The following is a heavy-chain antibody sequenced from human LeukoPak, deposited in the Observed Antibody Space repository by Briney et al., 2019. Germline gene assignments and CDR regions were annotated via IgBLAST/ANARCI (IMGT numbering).Heavy chain of an antibody. J-gene: IGHJ2*01. D-gene: IGHD1-26*01. CDR3: ARERSGSYYRWYFDL. Sequence: KTSETLSLTCTVSGGSISNYFWNWIRQSPGKRLEWIGCVYNGGSTNYNPTLKSRVTMSVDTSKNQFSLKMSYVTAADTAMYYCARERSGSYYRWYFDLWGRGTLVTVSS. V-gene: IGHV4-59*01. CDR1: GGSISNYF. CDR2: VYNGGST.